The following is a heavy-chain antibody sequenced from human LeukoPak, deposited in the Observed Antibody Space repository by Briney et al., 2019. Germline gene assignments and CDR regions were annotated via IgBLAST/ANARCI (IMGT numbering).Heavy chain of an antibody. CDR3: ARDFQFRSRYYYDSSGLGPWFDP. V-gene: IGHV1-69*13. D-gene: IGHD3-22*01. CDR1: GGTFSSYA. Sequence: GASVKVSCKASGGTFSSYAINWVRQAPGQGLEWMGGIIPIFGTANYAQKFQGRVTITADESTSTAYMELSSVTAADTAVYYCARDFQFRSRYYYDSSGLGPWFDPWGQGTLVTVSS. CDR2: IIPIFGTA. J-gene: IGHJ5*02.